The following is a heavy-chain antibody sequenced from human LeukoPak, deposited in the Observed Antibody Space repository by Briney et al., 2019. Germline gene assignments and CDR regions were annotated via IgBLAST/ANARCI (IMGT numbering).Heavy chain of an antibody. V-gene: IGHV3-30-3*01. J-gene: IGHJ3*02. Sequence: GGSLRLSCAASGFTFSSYAMHWVRQAPGKGLEWVAVISYDGSNKYYADSVKGRFTISRDNSKNTLYLQMNSLRAEDTAVYYCARDRRDYYDSSGYSHDAFDIWGQGTMVTVSS. D-gene: IGHD3-22*01. CDR2: ISYDGSNK. CDR3: ARDRRDYYDSSGYSHDAFDI. CDR1: GFTFSSYA.